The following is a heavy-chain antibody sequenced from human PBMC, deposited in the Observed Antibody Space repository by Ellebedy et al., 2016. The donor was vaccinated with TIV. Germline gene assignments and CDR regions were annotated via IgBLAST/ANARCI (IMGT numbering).Heavy chain of an antibody. Sequence: GGSLRLSCAASGFTFSSYAMSWVRQAPGKGLEWVSAISGSGGSTYYADSLKGRFTITRDNSKNTLYLQMNSLRAEDTAVYYCAKDVVPQQQLDGGYFDYWGQGTLVTVSS. V-gene: IGHV3-23*01. CDR3: AKDVVPQQQLDGGYFDY. CDR1: GFTFSSYA. CDR2: ISGSGGST. D-gene: IGHD6-13*01. J-gene: IGHJ4*02.